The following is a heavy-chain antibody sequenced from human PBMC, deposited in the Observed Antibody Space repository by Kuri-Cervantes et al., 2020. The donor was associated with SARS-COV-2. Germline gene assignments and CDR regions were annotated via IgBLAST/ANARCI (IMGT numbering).Heavy chain of an antibody. CDR2: IKQDGSEK. CDR3: ARDSKNYSGSRARRNGMDV. CDR1: GFTVSSNY. J-gene: IGHJ6*02. Sequence: GGSLRLSCAASGFTVSSNYMSWVRQAPGKGLEWVANIKQDGSEKYYVDSVKGRFTISRDNAKNSLYLQMNSLRAEDTAVYYCARDSKNYSGSRARRNGMDVWGQGTTVTVSS. D-gene: IGHD1-26*01. V-gene: IGHV3-7*05.